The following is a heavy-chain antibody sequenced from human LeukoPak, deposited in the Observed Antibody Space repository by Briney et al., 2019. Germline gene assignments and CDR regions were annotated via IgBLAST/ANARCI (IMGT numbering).Heavy chain of an antibody. CDR3: AIRPDSGWYFSHWFDP. J-gene: IGHJ5*02. D-gene: IGHD6-19*01. Sequence: PSETLSLTCSVSGYSISSAYYWGWIRQPPGKGLEWIGTMYHSGSTNYNPSLKSRVTISVDKSKNQFSLKLSSVTAADTAVYYCAIRPDSGWYFSHWFDPWGQGTLVTVSS. V-gene: IGHV4-38-2*02. CDR2: MYHSGST. CDR1: GYSISSAYY.